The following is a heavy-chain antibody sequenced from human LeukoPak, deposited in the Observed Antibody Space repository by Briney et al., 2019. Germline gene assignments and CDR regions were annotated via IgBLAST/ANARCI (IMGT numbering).Heavy chain of an antibody. Sequence: GGSLRLSCAASGFTVSSNYMSWVRQAPGKGLEWVSVIYSGGSTYYADSVKGRLTISRDNSKNTLYLQMNSLRAEDTAVYYCARDDEGAIDYWGQGTLVTVSS. CDR3: ARDDEGAIDY. V-gene: IGHV3-53*01. D-gene: IGHD1-26*01. CDR1: GFTVSSNY. CDR2: IYSGGST. J-gene: IGHJ4*02.